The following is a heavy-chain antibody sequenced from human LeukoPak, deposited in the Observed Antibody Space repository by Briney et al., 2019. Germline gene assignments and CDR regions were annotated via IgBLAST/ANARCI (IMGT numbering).Heavy chain of an antibody. CDR2: ISGSGGNT. Sequence: GGSLRLSCAASGFTFSSYAMSWVRQAPGKGLEWVSVISGSGGNTYYADSAKGRFTISRDNSKSTLYLQMISLRAEVTAVYYCARSPQEIFDFWGQGTLVTVSS. CDR3: ARSPQEIFDF. J-gene: IGHJ4*02. CDR1: GFTFSSYA. V-gene: IGHV3-23*01.